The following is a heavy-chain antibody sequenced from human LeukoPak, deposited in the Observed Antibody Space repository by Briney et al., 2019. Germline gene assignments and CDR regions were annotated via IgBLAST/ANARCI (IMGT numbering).Heavy chain of an antibody. CDR3: ARAADSGYDSGFDP. CDR2: IIPIFGTA. Sequence: SVKVSCKASGGTFSSYAISWVRQAPGQGLEWMGGIIPIFGTANYAQKFQGRVTMTRDTSTSTVYMELSSLRSEDTAVYYCARAADSGYDSGFDPWGQGTLVTVSS. CDR1: GGTFSSYA. D-gene: IGHD5-12*01. J-gene: IGHJ5*02. V-gene: IGHV1-69*05.